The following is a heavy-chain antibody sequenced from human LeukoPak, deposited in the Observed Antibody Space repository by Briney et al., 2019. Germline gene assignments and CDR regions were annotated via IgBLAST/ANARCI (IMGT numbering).Heavy chain of an antibody. V-gene: IGHV3-21*05. CDR2: VGTGGDDI. Sequence: PGGSLRLSCAASGYTFPSYSLNWVRQSPGKGLEGISYVGTGGDDIYYADSVTGRFTISRDNAEKSVYLQMNSLRVEDTAVHYCVRGGRGRDDYFDYWGQGTQVTVSS. CDR1: GYTFPSYS. J-gene: IGHJ4*02. CDR3: VRGGRGRDDYFDY. D-gene: IGHD3-10*01.